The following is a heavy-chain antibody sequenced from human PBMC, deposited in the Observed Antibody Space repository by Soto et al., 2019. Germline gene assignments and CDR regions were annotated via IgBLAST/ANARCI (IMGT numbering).Heavy chain of an antibody. CDR1: GGTFSSYA. J-gene: IGHJ6*02. CDR2: IIPIFGTA. CDR3: ARGRGVTMVRGVTPTVGMDV. Sequence: ASVKVSCKASGGTFSSYAISWVRQAPGQGLEWMGGIIPIFGTANYAQKFQGRVTITADESTSTAYMELSSLRSEDTAVYYCARGRGVTMVRGVTPTVGMDVWGQGTTVTVSS. D-gene: IGHD3-10*01. V-gene: IGHV1-69*13.